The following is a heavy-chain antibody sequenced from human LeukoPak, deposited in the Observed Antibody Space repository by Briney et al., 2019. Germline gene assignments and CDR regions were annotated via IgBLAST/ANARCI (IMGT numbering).Heavy chain of an antibody. Sequence: PGGSLRLSCAASGLTFSSYSMNWVRQAPGKGLEWVSSISSSSIYIYYADSVKGRFTISRDNAKNSLYLQMNSLRAEDTAVYYCARQTAYCANGVCSYFDYWGQGILVTVSS. J-gene: IGHJ4*02. CDR3: ARQTAYCANGVCSYFDY. D-gene: IGHD2-8*01. CDR1: GLTFSSYS. V-gene: IGHV3-21*01. CDR2: ISSSSIYI.